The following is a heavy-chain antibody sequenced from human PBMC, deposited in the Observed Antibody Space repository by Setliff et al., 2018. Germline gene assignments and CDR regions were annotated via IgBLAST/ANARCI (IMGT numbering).Heavy chain of an antibody. J-gene: IGHJ3*02. CDR3: AKIKPGGGSFDI. D-gene: IGHD3-10*01. Sequence: SETLSLTCTVSGDSISNYYWSWIRQPPGKGLEWIGHIHGRGSTNYNPSLKSRVTISVDASNNQFSLNLNSVSAADTAVYYCAKIKPGGGSFDIWGQGTMVTVSS. CDR2: IHGRGST. V-gene: IGHV4-59*08. CDR1: GDSISNYY.